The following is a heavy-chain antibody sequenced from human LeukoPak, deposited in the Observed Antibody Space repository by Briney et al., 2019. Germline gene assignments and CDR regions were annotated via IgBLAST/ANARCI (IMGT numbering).Heavy chain of an antibody. V-gene: IGHV3-30*18. CDR2: ISYDGSNK. CDR3: AKDFGLPRYYDFWSGYLTAYYFDY. J-gene: IGHJ4*02. Sequence: GRSLRLSCEASGFXFSSYGIHWVRQAPGKGLEWVAVISYDGSNKYYADSVKGRFTISRDNSKNTLYLQMNSLRAEDTAVYYCAKDFGLPRYYDFWSGYLTAYYFDYWGQGTLVTVSS. D-gene: IGHD3-3*01. CDR1: GFXFSSYG.